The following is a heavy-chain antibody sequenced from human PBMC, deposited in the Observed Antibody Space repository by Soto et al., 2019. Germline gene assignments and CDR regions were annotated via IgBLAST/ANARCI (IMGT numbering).Heavy chain of an antibody. CDR2: IYPGDSDT. J-gene: IGHJ5*02. V-gene: IGHV5-51*01. CDR1: GYSFTSYW. CDR3: ARPHYYDSSGLKGWFDP. D-gene: IGHD3-22*01. Sequence: GESLKISCKGSGYSFTSYWIGWVRQMPGKGLERMGIIYPGDSDTRYSPSFQGQVTISADKSISTAYLQWSSLKASDTAMYFCARPHYYDSSGLKGWFDPWGQGTLVTVSS.